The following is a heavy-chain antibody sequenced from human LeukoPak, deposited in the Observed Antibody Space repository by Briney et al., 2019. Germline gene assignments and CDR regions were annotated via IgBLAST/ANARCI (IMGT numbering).Heavy chain of an antibody. J-gene: IGHJ4*02. Sequence: ASVKVSCKASGYTFTSYGISWVRQAPGQGLEWMGWISAYNGNTNYAQKLQGRVTMTTDTSTSTAYMELRSLRSDDTAVYYCARVVRGTGTTSYFDYWGQGTLVTVSS. CDR2: ISAYNGNT. D-gene: IGHD1-1*01. CDR1: GYTFTSYG. V-gene: IGHV1-18*01. CDR3: ARVVRGTGTTSYFDY.